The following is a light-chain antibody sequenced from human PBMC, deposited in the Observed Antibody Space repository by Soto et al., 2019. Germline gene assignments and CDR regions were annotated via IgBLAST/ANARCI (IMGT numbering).Light chain of an antibody. CDR1: SSNIGNNA. V-gene: IGLV1-36*01. CDR2: YDN. J-gene: IGLJ1*01. Sequence: QLVLTQPPSVSEAPRQRVTISCSGSSSNIGNNAVNWYQQLPGKAPKLLMFYDNLLPSGVSDRFSGSKSGTSASLAISGLQSEDEADYYCAAWDDSLNGYVFGTGTQLTVL. CDR3: AAWDDSLNGYV.